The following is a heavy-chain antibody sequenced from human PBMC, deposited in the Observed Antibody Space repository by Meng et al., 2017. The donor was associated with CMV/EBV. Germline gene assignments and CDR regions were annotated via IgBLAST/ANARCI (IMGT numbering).Heavy chain of an antibody. CDR2: ISGSGGST. D-gene: IGHD3-3*01. J-gene: IGHJ6*02. CDR3: AKGIFGVVGAGYYYYYGMDV. Sequence: GGSLRLSCAASGFTFGSYAMSWVRQAPGKGLEWVSAISGSGGSTYYADSVKGRFTISRDNSKNTLYLQMNSLRAEDTAVYYCAKGIFGVVGAGYYYYYGMDVWGQGTTVTVSS. V-gene: IGHV3-23*01. CDR1: GFTFGSYA.